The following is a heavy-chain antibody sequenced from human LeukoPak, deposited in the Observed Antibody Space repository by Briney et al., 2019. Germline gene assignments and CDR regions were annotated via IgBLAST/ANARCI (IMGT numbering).Heavy chain of an antibody. V-gene: IGHV3-21*01. CDR2: ISTSSSYI. Sequence: GGSLRLSCVVSGFTFSSYSMNWVRQAPGKGLEWVSCISTSSSYIYYADSVKGRFTISRDNAKNSLYLQMNSLRAEDRAVYYCARVGEKAFHLWPEIDYWGQGTLVTVSS. J-gene: IGHJ4*02. CDR3: ARVGEKAFHLWPEIDY. D-gene: IGHD5-24*01. CDR1: GFTFSSYS.